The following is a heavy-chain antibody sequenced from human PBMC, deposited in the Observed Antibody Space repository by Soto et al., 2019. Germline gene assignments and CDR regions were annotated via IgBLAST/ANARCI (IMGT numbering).Heavy chain of an antibody. D-gene: IGHD6-19*01. CDR3: ARVVGVGSGWYYYYYGMDV. V-gene: IGHV4-34*01. CDR2: INHSGST. J-gene: IGHJ6*02. Sequence: SETLSLTCAVYGWSSSGYYWSWIRQPPGKGLEWIGEINHSGSTNYNPSLKSRVTISVDTSKNQFSLKLSSVTAADTAVYYCARVVGVGSGWYYYYYGMDVWGQGTTVTVSS. CDR1: GWSSSGYY.